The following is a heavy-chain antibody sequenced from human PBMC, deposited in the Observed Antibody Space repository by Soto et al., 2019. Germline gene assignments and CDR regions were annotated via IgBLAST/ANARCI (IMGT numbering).Heavy chain of an antibody. V-gene: IGHV2-26*01. CDR2: IFSNDEK. D-gene: IGHD3-22*01. Sequence: ESGPTLVNPPETLKLTCSVSGFSVSHARMGVSWVREPPGKALEWLAHIFSNDEKSYSTALKSRHTLSKDTSNSQVVLTMTTIDPVDTPTHYCARTEQNNYSDRSGYYESFDYWGQGTLVTVSS. CDR3: ARTEQNNYSDRSGYYESFDY. CDR1: GFSVSHARMG. J-gene: IGHJ4*02.